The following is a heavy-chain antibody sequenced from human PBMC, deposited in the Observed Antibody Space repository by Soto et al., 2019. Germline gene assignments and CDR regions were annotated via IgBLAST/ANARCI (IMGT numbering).Heavy chain of an antibody. D-gene: IGHD3-16*01. J-gene: IGHJ5*02. CDR1: GGSISSYY. CDR2: IYYSGST. V-gene: IGHV4-59*01. Sequence: SETLSLTCTVSGGSISSYYWSWIRQPPGKGLEWIGYIYYSGSTNYNPSLKSRVTISVDTSKNQFSLKLSSVTAADTAVYYCARETRAQFGGINWFDPWGQGTLVTVSS. CDR3: ARETRAQFGGINWFDP.